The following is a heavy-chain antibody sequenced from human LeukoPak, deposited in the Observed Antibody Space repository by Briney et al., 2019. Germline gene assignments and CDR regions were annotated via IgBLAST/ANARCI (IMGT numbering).Heavy chain of an antibody. D-gene: IGHD6-19*01. Sequence: TGVSLRLSCAASGFTFSSYAMSWVRQAPGKGLEWVSAISGSGGSTYYADSVKGRFTISRDNSKNTLYLQMNSLRAEDTAVYYCAKDSATHIAVAGTGAFDYWGQGTLVTVSS. CDR2: ISGSGGST. J-gene: IGHJ4*02. V-gene: IGHV3-23*01. CDR1: GFTFSSYA. CDR3: AKDSATHIAVAGTGAFDY.